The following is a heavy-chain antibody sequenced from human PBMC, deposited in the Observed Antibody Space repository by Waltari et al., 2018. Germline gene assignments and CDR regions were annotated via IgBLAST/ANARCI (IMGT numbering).Heavy chain of an antibody. Sequence: QLQLKESGPVLVKPSETLSLTCVVSGDSIPWNSHYWVWVRLSPEKGLEWSGSSPPTGTKCHTPSLKSRVTLSISSSGSQFSLKLRSVTATDTAVYFCASGVGFWSLNGYDMGYYFDYWGQGALVSVSS. CDR1: GDSIPWNSHY. CDR2: SPPTGTK. CDR3: ASGVGFWSLNGYDMGYYFDY. J-gene: IGHJ4*02. D-gene: IGHD5-12*01. V-gene: IGHV4-39*01.